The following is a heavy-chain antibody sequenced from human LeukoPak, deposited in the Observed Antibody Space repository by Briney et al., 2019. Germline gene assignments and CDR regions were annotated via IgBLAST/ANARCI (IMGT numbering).Heavy chain of an antibody. J-gene: IGHJ4*02. CDR3: ASGGYYYDSSGYGIDY. Sequence: SVKVSCKASGGTFISYAISWVRQAPGQGLEWMGRVIPILGIANYAQKFQGRVTITADKSTSTAYMELSSLRSEDTAVYYCASGGYYYDSSGYGIDYWGQGTLVTVSS. CDR1: GGTFISYA. V-gene: IGHV1-69*04. D-gene: IGHD3-22*01. CDR2: VIPILGIA.